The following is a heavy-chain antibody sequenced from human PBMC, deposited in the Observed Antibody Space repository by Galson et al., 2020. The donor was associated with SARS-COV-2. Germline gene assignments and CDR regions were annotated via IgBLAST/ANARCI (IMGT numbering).Heavy chain of an antibody. CDR3: ARSTSGGLNFDI. CDR2: IYYRRST. J-gene: IGHJ3*02. V-gene: IGHV4-31*03. Sequence: ETSETLSLTCTVSGASISSSGYYWTWIRHHPGKGLEWIGYIYYRRSTDYTPSLKSRVSISRDTSKNQFFLKLTSVTAADTAVYYCARSTSGGLNFDIWGQGTMVTVSS. CDR1: GASISSSGYY. D-gene: IGHD1-26*01.